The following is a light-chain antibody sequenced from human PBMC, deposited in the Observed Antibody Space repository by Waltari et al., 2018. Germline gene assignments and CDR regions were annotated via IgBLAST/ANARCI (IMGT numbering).Light chain of an antibody. J-gene: IGLJ1*01. Sequence: QAGLTQPPSVSKHLGQTATVTCTGNNNNVATEGVAWLQQHQGHPPKLLFDRNDNRPSGISEVFSACRSGDTAALTITRLQPEDEADYYCSTWDDSLKSYVFGPGTKVTVL. V-gene: IGLV10-54*04. CDR2: RND. CDR1: NNNVATEG. CDR3: STWDDSLKSYV.